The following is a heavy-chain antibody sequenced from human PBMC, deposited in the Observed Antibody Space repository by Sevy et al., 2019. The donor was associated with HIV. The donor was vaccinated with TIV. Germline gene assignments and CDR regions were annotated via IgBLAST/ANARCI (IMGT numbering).Heavy chain of an antibody. CDR3: ARGPVVVVAAHPAFDI. D-gene: IGHD2-15*01. J-gene: IGHJ3*02. V-gene: IGHV3-7*01. Sequence: GESLKISCAASGFTFSSYWMSWVRQAPGKGLEWVANIKQDGSEKYYVDSVKGRFTISRDNAKNSLYLQMNSLRAEDTAVYYCARGPVVVVAAHPAFDIWGQGTMVTVSS. CDR1: GFTFSSYW. CDR2: IKQDGSEK.